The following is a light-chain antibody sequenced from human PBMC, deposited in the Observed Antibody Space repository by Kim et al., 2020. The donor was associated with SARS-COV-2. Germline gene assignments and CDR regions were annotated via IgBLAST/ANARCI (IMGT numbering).Light chain of an antibody. CDR2: QDS. V-gene: IGLV3-1*01. Sequence: VTPVQTASITCSGDKLGDKYACWYQQKPGQSPVLVIYQDSKRPSGIPERFSGSNSGNTATLTISGTQAMDEADYYCQAWDSSTAVFGGGTQLTVL. CDR3: QAWDSSTAV. CDR1: KLGDKY. J-gene: IGLJ3*02.